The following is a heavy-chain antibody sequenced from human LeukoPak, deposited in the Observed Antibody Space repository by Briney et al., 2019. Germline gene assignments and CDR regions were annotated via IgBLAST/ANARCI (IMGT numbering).Heavy chain of an antibody. Sequence: SVKVSCKASGGTFSTYAITWVRQAPGQGLEWMGGIIPIFHTSKSAQKFQGRVTITADESTSTAYMELSSLRSEDTAVYYCARGPWEARGDYYYYTDVWGKGTTVTVSS. V-gene: IGHV1-69*13. J-gene: IGHJ6*03. CDR3: ARGPWEARGDYYYYTDV. CDR2: IIPIFHTS. D-gene: IGHD1-26*01. CDR1: GGTFSTYA.